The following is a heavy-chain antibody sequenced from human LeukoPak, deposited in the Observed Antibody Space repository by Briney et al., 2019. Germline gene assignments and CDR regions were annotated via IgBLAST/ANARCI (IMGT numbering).Heavy chain of an antibody. D-gene: IGHD1-26*01. Sequence: GSSVKVSCKTSGGTFSSYAISWVRQAPGQGLKWMGWISAYNGNTNYAQKLQGRVTMTTDTSTSTAYMELRSLRSDDPAVYYCARYWLDQRELLPPHGYFDYWGQGTLVTVSS. V-gene: IGHV1-18*01. CDR1: GGTFSSYA. J-gene: IGHJ4*02. CDR3: ARYWLDQRELLPPHGYFDY. CDR2: ISAYNGNT.